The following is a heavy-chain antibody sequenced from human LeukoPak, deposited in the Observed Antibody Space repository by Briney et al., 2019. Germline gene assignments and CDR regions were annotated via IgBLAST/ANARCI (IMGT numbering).Heavy chain of an antibody. Sequence: PGGSLRLSCAASRFTFSSYAMSWVRQAPGKGLEWVSAISGSGGSTYYADSVKGRFTISRDNSKNTLYLQMNSLRAEDTAVYYCAKCIWLRGKFDYWGQGTLVTVSS. CDR1: RFTFSSYA. D-gene: IGHD2-8*01. V-gene: IGHV3-23*01. CDR2: ISGSGGST. J-gene: IGHJ4*02. CDR3: AKCIWLRGKFDY.